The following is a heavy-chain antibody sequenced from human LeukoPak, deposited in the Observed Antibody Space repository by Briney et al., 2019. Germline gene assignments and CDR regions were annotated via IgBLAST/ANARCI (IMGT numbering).Heavy chain of an antibody. D-gene: IGHD6-13*01. V-gene: IGHV4-59*01. J-gene: IGHJ4*02. CDR3: ARTSHPHGSSWLFDY. Sequence: SETLSLTCTVSGGSISSYCWGWIRQPPGKGLEWIGYIYFSGSTNYNPSLKSRVTISVDTSRNQFSLQLSSVTAADTAVYYCARTSHPHGSSWLFDYWGQGTLVTVSS. CDR1: GGSISSYC. CDR2: IYFSGST.